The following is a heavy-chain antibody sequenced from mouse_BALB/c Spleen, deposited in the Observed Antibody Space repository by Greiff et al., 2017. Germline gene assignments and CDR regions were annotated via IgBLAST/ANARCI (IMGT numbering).Heavy chain of an antibody. Sequence: QVQLQQSGAELARPGASVKLSCKASGYTFTSYWMQWVKQRPGQGLEWIGAIYPGDGDTRYTQKFKGKATLTADKSSSTAYMQLSSLASEDSAVYYCARSGDLGYWGQGTTLTVSS. CDR1: GYTFTSYW. J-gene: IGHJ2*01. D-gene: IGHD3-1*01. CDR2: IYPGDGDT. CDR3: ARSGDLGY. V-gene: IGHV1-87*01.